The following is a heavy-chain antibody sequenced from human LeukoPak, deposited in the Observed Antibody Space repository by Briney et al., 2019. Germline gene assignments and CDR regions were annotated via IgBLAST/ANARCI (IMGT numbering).Heavy chain of an antibody. CDR3: ALTDYYDSSGYYGDR. Sequence: GGSLRLSCAASGFIFSSYWMSWVRQAPGRGLEWVANIKQDGSEKYYVDSVKGRFTISRDNAKNSLYLQMNSLRAEDTAVYYCALTDYYDSSGYYGDRWGQGTLVTVSS. V-gene: IGHV3-7*01. D-gene: IGHD3-22*01. CDR1: GFIFSSYW. J-gene: IGHJ5*02. CDR2: IKQDGSEK.